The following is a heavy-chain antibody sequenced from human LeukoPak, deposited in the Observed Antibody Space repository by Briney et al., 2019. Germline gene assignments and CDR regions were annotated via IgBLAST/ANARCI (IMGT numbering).Heavy chain of an antibody. CDR1: GFTFSSYG. Sequence: PGGSLRLSYAASGFTFSSYGMHWVRQAPGKGLEWVAIIWYDGGHKYYVDSVKGRFTISRDNSKNTLYLQMNSLRADDTAVYYCARDRIVVIPTYRMDVWGQGTTVTVSS. CDR2: IWYDGGHK. J-gene: IGHJ6*02. V-gene: IGHV3-33*01. CDR3: ARDRIVVIPTYRMDV. D-gene: IGHD2-2*01.